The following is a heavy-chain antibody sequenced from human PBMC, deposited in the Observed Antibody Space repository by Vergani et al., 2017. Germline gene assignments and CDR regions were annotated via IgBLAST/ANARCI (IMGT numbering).Heavy chain of an antibody. J-gene: IGHJ5*02. D-gene: IGHD3-10*01. CDR1: GGSISSYY. CDR2: IYTSGST. CDR3: AKGRQKSSMVRGVITLGGVNWFDP. V-gene: IGHV4-4*07. Sequence: QVQLQESGPGLVKPSETLSLTCTVSGGSISSYYWSWIRQPAGKGLEWIGRIYTSGSTYYTPSLKSRVTISVDTSKNQFSLKLSSVTAADTAVYYCAKGRQKSSMVRGVITLGGVNWFDPWGQGTLVTVSS.